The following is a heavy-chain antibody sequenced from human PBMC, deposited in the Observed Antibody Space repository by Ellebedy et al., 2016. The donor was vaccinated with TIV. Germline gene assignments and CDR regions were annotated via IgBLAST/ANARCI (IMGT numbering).Heavy chain of an antibody. V-gene: IGHV1-2*02. J-gene: IGHJ3*02. CDR3: ARDDQHSGGAFDI. CDR1: GYTFTGYY. Sequence: AASVKVSCKASGYTFTGYYLHWVRQAPGQGLEWMGWINPKRGVTVYAQKFQGRVTMTRDTSISTAYMELSRLRSDDTAVYYCARDDQHSGGAFDIWGQGTLVTVSS. D-gene: IGHD2-21*01. CDR2: INPKRGVT.